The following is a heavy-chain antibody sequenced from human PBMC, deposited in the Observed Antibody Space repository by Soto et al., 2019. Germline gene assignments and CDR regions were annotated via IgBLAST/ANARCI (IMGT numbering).Heavy chain of an antibody. CDR2: LGGSNSDT. CDR1: GFTFSDSA. J-gene: IGHJ3*02. D-gene: IGHD2-15*01. CDR3: AKDKVDHNSVWDPFDI. Sequence: EEQLLESGGGLVQPGGSLRLSCAASGFTFSDSAMSWVRQAPGKGLEWVSGLGGSNSDTHYAASVEGRFTVSRDNSKSTLFLQMNSLRVEDTAVYYCAKDKVDHNSVWDPFDIWGQGTLVTVSS. V-gene: IGHV3-23*01.